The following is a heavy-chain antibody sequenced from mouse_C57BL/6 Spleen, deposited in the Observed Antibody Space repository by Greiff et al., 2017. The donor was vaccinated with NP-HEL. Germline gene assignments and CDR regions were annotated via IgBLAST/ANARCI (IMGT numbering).Heavy chain of an antibody. Sequence: QVQLQQSGAELVRPGASVTLSCKASGYTFTDYEMHWVKQTPVHGLEWIGALDPETGGTAYNQKFKGKAILTADKSSSTAYMELRSLTSEDSAVYYCTRRPMDYGSSPWFAYWGQGTLVTVSA. J-gene: IGHJ3*01. CDR1: GYTFTDYE. V-gene: IGHV1-15*01. CDR3: TRRPMDYGSSPWFAY. D-gene: IGHD1-1*01. CDR2: LDPETGGT.